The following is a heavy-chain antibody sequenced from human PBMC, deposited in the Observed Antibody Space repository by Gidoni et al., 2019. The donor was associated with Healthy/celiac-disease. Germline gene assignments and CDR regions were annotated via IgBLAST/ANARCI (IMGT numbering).Heavy chain of an antibody. CDR3: ARGWYFDY. Sequence: VQLQPWGAGLLKPSETLSLTCAVYGGSFSGYYWSWIRQPPGKGLEWIGEINHSGSTNYNPSLKSRVTIAVDTSKNQFSRKLSSVTAADTAVYYCARGWYFDYWGQGTLVTVSS. J-gene: IGHJ4*02. CDR2: INHSGST. V-gene: IGHV4-34*01. CDR1: GGSFSGYY.